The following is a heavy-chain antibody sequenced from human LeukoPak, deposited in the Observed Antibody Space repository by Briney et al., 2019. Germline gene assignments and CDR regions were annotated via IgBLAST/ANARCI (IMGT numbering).Heavy chain of an antibody. D-gene: IGHD3-9*01. V-gene: IGHV4-39*07. CDR1: GGSISSSSYY. CDR3: ARGQDDILTGSYSHFDY. CDR2: IYYSGST. Sequence: PSETLSLTCTVSGGSISSSSYYWGWIRQPPGKGLEWIGSIYYSGSTYYNPSLKSRVTISVDTSKNQFSLKLSSVTAADTAVYYCARGQDDILTGSYSHFDYWGRGTLVTVSS. J-gene: IGHJ4*02.